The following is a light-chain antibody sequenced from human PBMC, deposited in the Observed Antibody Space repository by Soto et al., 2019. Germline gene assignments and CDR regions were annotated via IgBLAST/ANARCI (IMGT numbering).Light chain of an antibody. J-gene: IGLJ1*01. CDR1: SSDVGVYNY. CDR2: DVS. CDR3: CSYAGSYTFV. V-gene: IGLV2-11*01. Sequence: QSVLTQPRSVSGSPGQSVTISCTGTSSDVGVYNYVSWYQQYPGKAPKIMIYDVSNRPSWVPDRFSGCKYDNTASLTISGLQADDETNYCCCSYAGSYTFVFGIGTKVTVL.